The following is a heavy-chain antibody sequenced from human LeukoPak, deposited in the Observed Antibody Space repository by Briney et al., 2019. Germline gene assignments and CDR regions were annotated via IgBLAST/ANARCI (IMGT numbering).Heavy chain of an antibody. D-gene: IGHD3-10*01. J-gene: IGHJ4*02. Sequence: SETLSLTCAVYGGSFSGYYWSWIRQPPGKGLEWIGEINHSGSTNYNPSLKSRVTISVDTSKNQFSLKLSSVTAADTAVYYCARRRRITMVRGVPNNYFDYWGQGTLVTVSS. CDR2: INHSGST. V-gene: IGHV4-34*01. CDR1: GGSFSGYY. CDR3: ARRRRITMVRGVPNNYFDY.